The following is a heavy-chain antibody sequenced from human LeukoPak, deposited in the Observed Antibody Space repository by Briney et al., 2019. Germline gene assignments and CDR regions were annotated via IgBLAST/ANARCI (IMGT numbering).Heavy chain of an antibody. Sequence: GGSLRLSCAASGFTFSSYSMNWVRQAPGKGLEWVSSISSSSSCIYYADSVKGRFTISRDNAKNSLYLQMNSLRAEDTAVYYCARVLVVRSNWFDPWGQGTLVTVSS. J-gene: IGHJ5*02. D-gene: IGHD2-8*02. V-gene: IGHV3-21*01. CDR2: ISSSSSCI. CDR3: ARVLVVRSNWFDP. CDR1: GFTFSSYS.